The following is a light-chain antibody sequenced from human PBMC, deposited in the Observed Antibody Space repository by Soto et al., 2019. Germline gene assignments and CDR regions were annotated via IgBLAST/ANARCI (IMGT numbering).Light chain of an antibody. CDR1: QSVSSY. J-gene: IGKJ2*01. CDR2: DAS. V-gene: IGKV3-11*01. CDR3: QQRSSWPRT. Sequence: EIVLTQSPATLSLSPGERATLSCRASQSVSSYLAWYQQKPGQAPRLLIYDASNRATDIPARFSGSGSGTDFTLTISSLEPGDFALYYCQQRSSWPRTFGQGTKLEIK.